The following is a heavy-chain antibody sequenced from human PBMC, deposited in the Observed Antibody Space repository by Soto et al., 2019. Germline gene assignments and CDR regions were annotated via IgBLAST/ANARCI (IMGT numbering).Heavy chain of an antibody. Sequence: PSETLSLTCAVYGGSFSGYYWSWIRQPPGKGLEWIGEINHSGSTNYNPSLKSRVTISVDTSKNQFSLKLSSVTAADTAVYYCARAVGRASAGYYYYYGMDLSGPTPTVTVSS. D-gene: IGHD6-13*01. CDR2: INHSGST. J-gene: IGHJ6*02. CDR3: ARAVGRASAGYYYYYGMDL. CDR1: GGSFSGYY. V-gene: IGHV4-34*01.